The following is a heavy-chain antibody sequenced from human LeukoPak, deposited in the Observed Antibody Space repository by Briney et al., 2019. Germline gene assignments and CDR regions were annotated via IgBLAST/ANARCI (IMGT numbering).Heavy chain of an antibody. J-gene: IGHJ4*02. CDR3: ARDLRDTHDY. CDR2: ILYDGSNK. CDR1: GFTFSNYD. V-gene: IGHV3-30*02. Sequence: GGSLRLSCAASGFTFSNYDMHWVRQAPGQGLEWVAFILYDGSNKYYADSVKGRFTISRDNAKNSLYLQMNSLRAEDTAVYYCARDLRDTHDYWGQGTLVAVSS. D-gene: IGHD5-18*01.